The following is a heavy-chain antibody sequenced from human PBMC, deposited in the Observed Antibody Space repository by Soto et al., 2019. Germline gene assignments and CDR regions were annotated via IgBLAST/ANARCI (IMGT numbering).Heavy chain of an antibody. V-gene: IGHV1-18*01. J-gene: IGHJ4*02. Sequence: GASVNVSCKASGYTFASYGISWVRQAPGQGLEWMGWISAYNGNTNYAQKLQGRVTMTTDTSTSTAYMELRSLRSDDTAVYYCARDYRKPFRSNSSGYYLFDYWGQGTLVTVSS. CDR2: ISAYNGNT. CDR1: GYTFASYG. D-gene: IGHD3-22*01. CDR3: ARDYRKPFRSNSSGYYLFDY.